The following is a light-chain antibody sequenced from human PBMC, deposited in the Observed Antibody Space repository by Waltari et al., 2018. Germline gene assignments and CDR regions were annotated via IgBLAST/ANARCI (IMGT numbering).Light chain of an antibody. CDR3: SSYTSSSPHVV. V-gene: IGLV2-14*01. CDR1: SSDVGGYNY. Sequence: QSALTQPASVSGSPGQSITISCTGTSSDVGGYNYASWYQHHPGKAPKLMIYEVSNRASGVSNRFSGSKSGNTASLTISGLQAEDEADYYCSSYTSSSPHVVFGGGTKLTVL. CDR2: EVS. J-gene: IGLJ2*01.